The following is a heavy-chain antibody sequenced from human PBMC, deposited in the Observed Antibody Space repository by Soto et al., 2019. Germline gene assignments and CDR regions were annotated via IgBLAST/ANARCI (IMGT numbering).Heavy chain of an antibody. CDR2: INHSGST. CDR3: AKAVAHLRHNWLDP. Sequence: PSETLSLTCAVYGGSFSGYYWSWIRQPPGKGLEWIGEINHSGSTNYNPSLKSRVTISVDTSKNQFSLKLSSVTAADTAVYYCAKAVAHLRHNWLDPWGQGTLVTVSS. V-gene: IGHV4-34*01. J-gene: IGHJ5*02. CDR1: GGSFSGYY. D-gene: IGHD6-19*01.